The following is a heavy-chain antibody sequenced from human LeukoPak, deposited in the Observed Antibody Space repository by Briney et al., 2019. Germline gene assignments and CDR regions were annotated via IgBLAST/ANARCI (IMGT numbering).Heavy chain of an antibody. Sequence: GESLRTSCKGSGYTFSSYWIGWVRQMPGKGLGWMGIFYPGDSDTRYRPSLEGPVTTSVGPSIGPAYLQCRSLKASGPAIYYCARQNDFGFECWGKGTLVTVS. D-gene: IGHD3-3*01. CDR3: ARQNDFGFEC. J-gene: IGHJ4*02. CDR2: FYPGDSDT. V-gene: IGHV5-51*01. CDR1: GYTFSSYW.